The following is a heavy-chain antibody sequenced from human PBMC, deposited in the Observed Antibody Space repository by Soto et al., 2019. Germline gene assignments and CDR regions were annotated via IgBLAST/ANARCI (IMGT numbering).Heavy chain of an antibody. CDR1: SGSISSSNW. CDR3: ARMTGLPAYYYYYYMDV. J-gene: IGHJ6*03. V-gene: IGHV4-4*02. D-gene: IGHD3-9*01. CDR2: IYHSGST. Sequence: SETLSLTCAVSSGSISSSNWWSWVRQPPGKGLEWIGDIYHSGSTYYNPSLKSRVTISVDTSKNQFSLKLSSVTAADTAVYYCARMTGLPAYYYYYYMDVWGKGTTVTVSS.